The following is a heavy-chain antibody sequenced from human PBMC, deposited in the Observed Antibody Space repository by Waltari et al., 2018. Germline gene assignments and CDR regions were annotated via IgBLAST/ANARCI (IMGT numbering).Heavy chain of an antibody. J-gene: IGHJ6*02. D-gene: IGHD3-16*02. CDR3: VREGCYPNHYYYGMDV. Sequence: QVQLQESGPGLVKPSETLSLTCTVSGGSISTTNYYWGWIRQPPGKELDWIGNIYYTGNTYDSATRRNRGTMSVDTSKNQFSLRLSSVTAATTAVYYCVREGCYPNHYYYGMDVWGQGTTVTVSS. CDR2: IYYTGNT. CDR1: GGSISTTNYY. V-gene: IGHV4-39*02.